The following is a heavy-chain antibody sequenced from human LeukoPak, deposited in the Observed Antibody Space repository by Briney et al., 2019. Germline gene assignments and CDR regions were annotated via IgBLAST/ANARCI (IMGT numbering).Heavy chain of an antibody. D-gene: IGHD2-2*01. J-gene: IGHJ6*02. CDR1: GDSVSSNSAA. CDR2: TYYRSKWYN. V-gene: IGHV6-1*01. Sequence: PSQTLSLTCAISGDSVSSNSAAWNWIRQSPSRGLEWLGRTYYRSKWYNDYAVSVKSRITINPDTSKNQFSLQLNSVTPEDTAVYYCARTIVVVPAAMPYGMDVWGQGTTVTVFS. CDR3: ARTIVVVPAAMPYGMDV.